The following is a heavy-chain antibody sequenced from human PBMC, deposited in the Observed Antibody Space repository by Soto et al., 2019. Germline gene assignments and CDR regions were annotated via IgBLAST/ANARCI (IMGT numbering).Heavy chain of an antibody. CDR1: GFTLSSYA. CDR3: AKDFDTYYYDSSGYPGAEYFQH. Sequence: AGGALRLSFAGSGFTLSSYAMSWGRPAPGKGAEGGSAISGSGVSTSYADSVKGRFTISRDNSKNTLYLQMNSLRAEDTAVYYCAKDFDTYYYDSSGYPGAEYFQHWGQGTLVTVSS. V-gene: IGHV3-23*01. D-gene: IGHD3-22*01. CDR2: ISGSGVST. J-gene: IGHJ1*01.